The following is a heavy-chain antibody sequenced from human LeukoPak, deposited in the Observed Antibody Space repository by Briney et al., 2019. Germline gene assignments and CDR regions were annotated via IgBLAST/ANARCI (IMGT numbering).Heavy chain of an antibody. CDR2: ISGSGGST. CDR3: AKGVSGSYPMDY. J-gene: IGHJ4*02. CDR1: GFPFSSHG. D-gene: IGHD1-26*01. Sequence: GGSLRLSCAASGFPFSSHGMSWVRQAPGKGLEWVSAISGSGGSTYYADSVKGRFTISRDNSENTLYLQMNSLRAEDTAVYYCAKGVSGSYPMDYWGQGTLVTVSS. V-gene: IGHV3-23*01.